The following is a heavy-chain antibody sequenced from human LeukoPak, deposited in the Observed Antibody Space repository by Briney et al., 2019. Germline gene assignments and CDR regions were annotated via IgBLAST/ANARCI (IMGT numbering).Heavy chain of an antibody. CDR1: GFTLSTYW. V-gene: IGHV3-7*01. J-gene: IGHJ2*01. Sequence: GGSLRLSCAASGFTLSTYWMSWVRQAPGEGLEWVAYIKQDGSEINYVDSVKGRFTISRDNAKNSLSLQMNSLRAEDTAVYYCARGYRWWYFDLWGRGTLVTVSS. CDR3: ARGYRWWYFDL. CDR2: IKQDGSEI. D-gene: IGHD5-18*01.